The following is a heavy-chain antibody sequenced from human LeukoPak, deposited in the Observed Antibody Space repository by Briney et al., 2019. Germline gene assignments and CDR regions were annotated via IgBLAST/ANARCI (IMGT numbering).Heavy chain of an antibody. D-gene: IGHD3-9*01. CDR2: IYYSGST. Sequence: SETLSLTCTVSGASVSGGSYYWSWIRQPPGKGLEWIGYIYYSGSTNYNPSLKSRVTIPVDTSKNQFSLKLSSVTAADTAVYYCARGGHDILSGYYFFDYWGQGTLVTVSS. V-gene: IGHV4-61*01. CDR3: ARGGHDILSGYYFFDY. CDR1: GASVSGGSYY. J-gene: IGHJ4*02.